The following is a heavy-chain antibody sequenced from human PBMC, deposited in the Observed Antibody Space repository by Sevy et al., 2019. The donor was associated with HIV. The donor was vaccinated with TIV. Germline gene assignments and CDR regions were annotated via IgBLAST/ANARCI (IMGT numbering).Heavy chain of an antibody. V-gene: IGHV3-23*01. J-gene: IGHJ4*02. CDR3: SDRGR. D-gene: IGHD2-21*02. Sequence: GGSLRLSCAASGFPFSNYARSWVRQAPGKGLEWVSTITGKAANTFYADSVQGRFTISRDNSHNTLFLQMNSLRVDDTAVYYCSDRGRWGQGSLVTVSS. CDR1: GFPFSNYA. CDR2: ITGKAANT.